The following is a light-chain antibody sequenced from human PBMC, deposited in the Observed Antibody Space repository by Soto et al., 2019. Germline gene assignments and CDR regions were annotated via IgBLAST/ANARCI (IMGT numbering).Light chain of an antibody. Sequence: IQLTQSPSSLSASVGDRVPITCRASPDLNSFVAWYQQKPGKAPKLLIYAASTLQSGVPSRFSGSGSGTDFTLTISSLQPEDFATYYCQQLESYPSTLGGGTKVEIK. CDR2: AAS. V-gene: IGKV1-9*01. CDR3: QQLESYPST. CDR1: PDLNSF. J-gene: IGKJ4*01.